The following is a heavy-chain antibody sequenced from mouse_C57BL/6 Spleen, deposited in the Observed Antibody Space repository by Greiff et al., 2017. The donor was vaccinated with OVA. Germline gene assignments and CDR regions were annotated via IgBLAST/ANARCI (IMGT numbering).Heavy chain of an antibody. CDR3: TRDRGYYFDY. Sequence: DVKLVESGAGLVKPGGSLKLSCAASGFTFSSYAMSWVRQTPEKRLEWVAYISSGGDYIYYADTVKGRFTISRDNARNTLYLQMSSLKSEDTAMYYCTRDRGYYFDYWGQGTTLTVSS. J-gene: IGHJ2*01. CDR1: GFTFSSYA. D-gene: IGHD2-14*01. V-gene: IGHV5-9-1*02. CDR2: ISSGGDYI.